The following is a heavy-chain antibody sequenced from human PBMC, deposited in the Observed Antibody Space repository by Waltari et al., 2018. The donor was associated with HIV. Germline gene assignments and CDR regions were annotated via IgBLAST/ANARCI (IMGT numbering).Heavy chain of an antibody. D-gene: IGHD2-21*02. CDR3: AKGGAPTCGGDCTYPIDF. CDR1: GFTFRTFG. CDR2: ISNDGSHT. V-gene: IGHV3-30*18. Sequence: QVKLEESGGGVVQPGRSLRLSCAASGFTFRTFGMHWVRQAPGEGREWVAAISNDGSHTYYADSVKGRFTISRDDSKNTLFLQMSSLGPEDTAVYFCAKGGAPTCGGDCTYPIDFWGRGTLVTVSS. J-gene: IGHJ4*02.